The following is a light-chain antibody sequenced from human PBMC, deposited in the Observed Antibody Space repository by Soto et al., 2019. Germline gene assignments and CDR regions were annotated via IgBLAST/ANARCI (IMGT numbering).Light chain of an antibody. CDR3: SSYTSSSTYV. Sequence: QSFLTQPASLSGSPGQSITIACTGTSSDVGGYNYVSWYQQHPGKAPKLMIYEVSNRPSGVSNRFSGSKSGNTASLTISGLQAEDEADYYCSSYTSSSTYVFGTGTKVTV. V-gene: IGLV2-14*01. CDR2: EVS. J-gene: IGLJ1*01. CDR1: SSDVGGYNY.